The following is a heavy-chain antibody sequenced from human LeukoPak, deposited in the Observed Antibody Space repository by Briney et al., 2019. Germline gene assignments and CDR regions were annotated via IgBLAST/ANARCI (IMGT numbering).Heavy chain of an antibody. CDR3: ARWAAAGTNWFDP. CDR1: GYTFTGYY. Sequence: GASVKVSCKASGYTFTGYYMHWVRQAPGQGLEWMGWINPNSGGTNYAQKLQGRVTMTTDTSTSTAYMELRSLRSDDTAVYYCARWAAAGTNWFDPWGQGTLVTVSS. V-gene: IGHV1-2*02. J-gene: IGHJ5*02. CDR2: INPNSGGT. D-gene: IGHD6-13*01.